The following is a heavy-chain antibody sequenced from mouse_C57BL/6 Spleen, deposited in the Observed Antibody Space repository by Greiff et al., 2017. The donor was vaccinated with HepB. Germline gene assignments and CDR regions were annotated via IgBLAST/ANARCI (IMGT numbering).Heavy chain of an antibody. J-gene: IGHJ4*01. D-gene: IGHD1-1*01. V-gene: IGHV5-17*01. CDR1: GFTFSDYG. CDR2: ISSGSSTI. CDR3: ARNYYYGSSFYAMDY. Sequence: EVQRVESGGGLVKPGGSLKLSCAASGFTFSDYGMHWVRQAPEKGLEWVAYISSGSSTIYYADTVKGRFTISRDNATNTLFLQMTSLRSEDTAMYYCARNYYYGSSFYAMDYWGQGTSVTVSS.